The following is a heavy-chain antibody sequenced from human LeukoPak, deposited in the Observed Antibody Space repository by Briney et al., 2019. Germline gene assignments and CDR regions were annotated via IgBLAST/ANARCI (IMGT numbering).Heavy chain of an antibody. CDR3: ARVGTYGSGSYLSWLDY. CDR2: IYYSGGT. CDR1: GGSISSYY. J-gene: IGHJ4*02. Sequence: PSETLSLTCTVSGGSISSYYWSWIRQPPGKGLEGIGYIYYSGGTNYNPSLKSRVTISVDTSKNQFSLKLSSVTAADTAVYYCARVGTYGSGSYLSWLDYWGQGTLVTVSS. V-gene: IGHV4-59*01. D-gene: IGHD3-10*01.